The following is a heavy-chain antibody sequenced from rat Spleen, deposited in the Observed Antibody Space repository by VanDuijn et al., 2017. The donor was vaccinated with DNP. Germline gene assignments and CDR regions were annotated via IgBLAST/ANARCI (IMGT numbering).Heavy chain of an antibody. CDR3: AWPDYYYDGPHISAMDA. CDR2: IKAKSNNYAT. J-gene: IGHJ4*01. D-gene: IGHD1-12*02. V-gene: IGHV6-6*01. Sequence: EVQVLESGGGLVQPGNSLKLSCATSGFTFSTAWMYWYRQFPEKRLEWVARIKAKSNNYATDYTESVKGRFTISRDDSKSSIYLQMNNLKEEDTAIYYCAWPDYYYDGPHISAMDAWGQGTSVTVSS. CDR1: GFTFSTAW.